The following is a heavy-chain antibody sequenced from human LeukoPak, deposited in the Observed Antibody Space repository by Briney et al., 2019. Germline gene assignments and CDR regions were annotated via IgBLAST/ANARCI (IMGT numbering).Heavy chain of an antibody. CDR1: EFPFRKYA. J-gene: IGHJ4*02. D-gene: IGHD4-17*01. CDR3: ATVGEEYGDLYYFDN. CDR2: IRFDGSNK. Sequence: PGGSLRLSCASSEFPFRKYAMHWVRQAPGKGLEWVAFIRFDGSNKKYADSVKGLFTISRDNSKKTLFLQMKSLRREDTAVYYCATVGEEYGDLYYFDNWGQGTLVIVST. V-gene: IGHV3-30*02.